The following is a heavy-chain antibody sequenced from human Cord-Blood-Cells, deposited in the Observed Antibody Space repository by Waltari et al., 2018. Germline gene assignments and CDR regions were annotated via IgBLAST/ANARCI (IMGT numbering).Heavy chain of an antibody. CDR3: ATSLTGQIGAFDI. D-gene: IGHD3-9*01. CDR2: IYYSGST. Sequence: QVQLQESGPGLVKPSETLSLTCTVSGGSISSHYWSWIRQPPGKGLEWIGYIYYSGSTNNNPSLTSRVTISVDTSKNQFSLKLSSVTAADTAVYYCATSLTGQIGAFDIWGQGTMVTVSS. CDR1: GGSISSHY. J-gene: IGHJ3*02. V-gene: IGHV4-59*11.